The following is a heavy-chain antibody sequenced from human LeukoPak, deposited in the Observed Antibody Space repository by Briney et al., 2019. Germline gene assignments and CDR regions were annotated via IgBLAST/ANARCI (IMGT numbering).Heavy chain of an antibody. J-gene: IGHJ5*02. CDR1: GGSIRSGTDY. CDR2: IYTSGST. D-gene: IGHD6-6*01. V-gene: IGHV4-61*02. Sequence: PSQTLSLTCSVPGGSIRSGTDYWSWVRQPAGEGLEWIGRIYTSGSTNYNPSLKSRVTISVDTSKNQFSLKLSSVTAADTAVYYCARAGRRAYSSSSGLNWFDPWGQGTLVTVSS. CDR3: ARAGRRAYSSSSGLNWFDP.